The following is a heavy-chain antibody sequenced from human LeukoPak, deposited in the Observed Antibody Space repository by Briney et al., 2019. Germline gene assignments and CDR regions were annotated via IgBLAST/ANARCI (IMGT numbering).Heavy chain of an antibody. D-gene: IGHD1-14*01. CDR2: INHSGYT. CDR3: TRMTTGHDY. J-gene: IGHJ4*02. Sequence: SETLSLTCVVSGVSFNDYYWSWVRQSPGKGLEWIGEINHSGYTNDSPSLKSRVTISIDTSRKQFSLNLRSVTVADTAVYYCTRMTTGHDYWGQGTLVTVSS. V-gene: IGHV4-34*01. CDR1: GVSFNDYY.